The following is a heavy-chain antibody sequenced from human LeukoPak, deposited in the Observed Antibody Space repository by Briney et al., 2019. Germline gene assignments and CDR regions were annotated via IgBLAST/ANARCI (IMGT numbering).Heavy chain of an antibody. Sequence: PSETLSLTCAVYGGSFSGYYWSWIRQPPGKGLEWIGEINHSGSTNYNPSLKSRVTISVDTSKNQFSLKLSSVTAADTAVYYCARLHPLRRGHYYYYMDVWGKGTTVTVS. CDR1: GGSFSGYY. D-gene: IGHD4-17*01. J-gene: IGHJ6*03. V-gene: IGHV4-34*01. CDR3: ARLHPLRRGHYYYYMDV. CDR2: INHSGST.